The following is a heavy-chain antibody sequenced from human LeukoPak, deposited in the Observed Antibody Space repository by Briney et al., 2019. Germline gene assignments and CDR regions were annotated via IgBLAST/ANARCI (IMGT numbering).Heavy chain of an antibody. V-gene: IGHV3-48*03. CDR1: GFTFSSYE. CDR2: ISTSGSMI. CDR3: VRDATETQMGWVYFDY. D-gene: IGHD2-15*01. Sequence: PGGSLRLSCAASGFTFSSYEMNWVRQTPGKGLEWLSYISTSGSMIQYADSVKGRFTISRDDAKNSLCLQMSSLRAEDTGVYHCVRDATETQMGWVYFDYWGQGTLVTVSS. J-gene: IGHJ4*02.